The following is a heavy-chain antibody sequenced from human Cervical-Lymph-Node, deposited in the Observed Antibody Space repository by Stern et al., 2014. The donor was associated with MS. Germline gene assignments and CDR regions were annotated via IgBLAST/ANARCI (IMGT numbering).Heavy chain of an antibody. V-gene: IGHV4-39*02. CDR2: VYYSGIT. CDR1: GGSITNRDY. CDR3: ARGVTAVTNYVPNWCFDL. J-gene: IGHJ2*01. D-gene: IGHD4-11*01. Sequence: QVQLQESGPGLVKPSETLSLTCTVSGGSITNRDYWGWIRQSPGKGLEWIGSVYYSGITYFRPSLKSRATISIDTSRHQFFRRLDSGTATDTAVYFCARGVTAVTNYVPNWCFDLWGRGTLVTVSS.